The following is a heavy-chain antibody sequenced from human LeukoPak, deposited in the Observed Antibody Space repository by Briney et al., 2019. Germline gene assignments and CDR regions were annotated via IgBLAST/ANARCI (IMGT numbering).Heavy chain of an antibody. J-gene: IGHJ3*02. Sequence: PSETLSLTCSVSGGSMSSENEYWGWMRQTPGKGLEWIGSVYNTGSTDYNPSLKRRFSISIDTSKNQFSLKVTSVTAADTAVYYCARGADSSGYRSAFDIWGQGTTVTVSS. V-gene: IGHV4-39*07. CDR3: ARGADSSGYRSAFDI. D-gene: IGHD3-22*01. CDR1: GGSMSSENEY. CDR2: VYNTGST.